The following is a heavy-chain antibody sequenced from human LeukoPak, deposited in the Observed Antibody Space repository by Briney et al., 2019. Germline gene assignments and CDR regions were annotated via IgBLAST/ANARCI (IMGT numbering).Heavy chain of an antibody. CDR3: ARAWWFGEDAFDI. D-gene: IGHD3-10*01. CDR2: IYSGGST. CDR1: GFTVSSNY. J-gene: IGHJ3*02. V-gene: IGHV3-53*01. Sequence: GGSLRLSCAASGFTVSSNYMSWVRQAPGKGLEWVSVIYSGGSTYYADSVKGRFTISRDNSKNTLYLQMNSLRAEDTAVYYCARAWWFGEDAFDIWGQRTMVTVSS.